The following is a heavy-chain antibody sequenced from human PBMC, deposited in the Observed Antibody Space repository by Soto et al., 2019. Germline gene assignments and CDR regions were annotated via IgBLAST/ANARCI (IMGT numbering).Heavy chain of an antibody. CDR1: GGSINNYC. CDR2: IHYSGST. D-gene: IGHD1-20*01. J-gene: IGHJ6*03. CDR3: VRLAYRQIPNNSCSYKHV. V-gene: IGHV4-59*08. Sequence: QVQLQESGPGLVKPSETLSLTCTVSGGSINNYCWSWIRQPPRQGLEWNGSIHYSGSTNYNPSLEGRVTISVDTSKNQLSLKLSSLTAADTAGYYCVRLAYRQIPNNSCSYKHVWGKAYAVIVSS.